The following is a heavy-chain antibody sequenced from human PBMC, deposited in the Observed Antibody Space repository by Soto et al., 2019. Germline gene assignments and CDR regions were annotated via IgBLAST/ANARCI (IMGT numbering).Heavy chain of an antibody. V-gene: IGHV3-30-3*01. CDR3: ARAYGIVANLGFDY. CDR1: GFTFSSYA. J-gene: IGHJ4*02. CDR2: ISYDGSNK. Sequence: QVQLVESGGGVVQPGRSLRLSCAASGFTFSSYAMHWVRQAPGKGLEWVAVISYDGSNKYYADSVKGRFTISRDNSKNTLYLQMNSLRAEDTAVYYCARAYGIVANLGFDYWGQGTLVTVSS. D-gene: IGHD7-27*01.